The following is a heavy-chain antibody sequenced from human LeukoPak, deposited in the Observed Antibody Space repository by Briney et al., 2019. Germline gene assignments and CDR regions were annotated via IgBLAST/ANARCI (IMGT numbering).Heavy chain of an antibody. D-gene: IGHD3-22*01. Sequence: ASVKVSCKASGYTFTSYYMHWVRQAPGHGLEWMGIMNPSGGTTYYAQKFQGRVTMTRDTSTSTVYMELSSLRSEDTALYYCARGYLYYYDVSGYPFDYWGQGTLVTVSS. V-gene: IGHV1-46*01. CDR3: ARGYLYYYDVSGYPFDY. CDR2: MNPSGGTT. CDR1: GYTFTSYY. J-gene: IGHJ4*02.